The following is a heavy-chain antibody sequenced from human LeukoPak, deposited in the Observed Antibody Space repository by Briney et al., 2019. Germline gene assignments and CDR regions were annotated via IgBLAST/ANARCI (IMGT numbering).Heavy chain of an antibody. CDR3: AWRFYFGLGSPLDY. D-gene: IGHD3-10*01. V-gene: IGHV1-2*02. CDR2: INPNSGAT. CDR1: GYTFTAYY. Sequence: ASVKVSCKASGYTFTAYYMHWVRQAPGQGLEWVGWINPNSGATNFAQKFQDRVTMTRDTSISTVYMELNKLRSDDTAVYYCAWRFYFGLGSPLDYWGQGILVTVSS. J-gene: IGHJ4*02.